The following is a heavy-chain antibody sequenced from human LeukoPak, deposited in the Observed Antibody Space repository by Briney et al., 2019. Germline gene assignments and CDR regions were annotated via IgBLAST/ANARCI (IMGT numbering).Heavy chain of an antibody. D-gene: IGHD5-18*01. CDR3: ARVGSFGIPPGYYYYYMDV. CDR1: GGSISSGSYY. Sequence: SETLSLTCTVSGGSISSGSYYWSWIRQPAGKGLEWIGRIYTSGSTNYNPSLKSRVTISVDTSKNQFSLKLSSVTAADTAVYYCARVGSFGIPPGYYYYYMDVWGKGTTVTVSS. J-gene: IGHJ6*03. V-gene: IGHV4-61*02. CDR2: IYTSGST.